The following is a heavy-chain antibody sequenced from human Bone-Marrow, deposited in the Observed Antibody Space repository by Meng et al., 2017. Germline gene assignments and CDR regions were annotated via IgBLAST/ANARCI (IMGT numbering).Heavy chain of an antibody. Sequence: GESLKISCAASGLTFGDYGMGWVRQAPGKGLEWVSGISWNGGRTGYADSVKGRLTISRDNAKNSLYLQMNSLRAEDTAVYYCARRRWGDYWGQGTLVTVSS. V-gene: IGHV3-20*04. CDR1: GLTFGDYG. CDR2: ISWNGGRT. J-gene: IGHJ4*02. CDR3: ARRRWGDY. D-gene: IGHD1-26*01.